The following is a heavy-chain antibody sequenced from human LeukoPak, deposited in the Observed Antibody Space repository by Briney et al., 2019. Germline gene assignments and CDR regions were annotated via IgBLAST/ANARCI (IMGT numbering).Heavy chain of an antibody. CDR2: INPNSGGT. V-gene: IGHV1-2*02. J-gene: IGHJ4*02. CDR3: ARGTRGARRGGKLED. Sequence: ASVKVSCKASGYTFTGYYMHWVRQAPGQGLEWMGWINPNSGGTNYAQKFQGRVTMTRDTSISTAYMELSRLRSDDTAVYYCARGTRGARRGGKLEDWGQGTLVTVSS. CDR1: GYTFTGYY. D-gene: IGHD4-23*01.